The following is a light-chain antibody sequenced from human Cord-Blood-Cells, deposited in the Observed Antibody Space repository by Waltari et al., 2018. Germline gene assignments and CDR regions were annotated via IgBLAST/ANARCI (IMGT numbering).Light chain of an antibody. J-gene: IGLJ3*02. CDR2: DVR. V-gene: IGLV2-14*03. CDR1: SSDAGGCNY. CDR3: SSYTSSSTRV. Sequence: QSTLTQPASVSGSPEHSITSSCTRTSSDAGGCNYVSWYQHHPGKAPKLMIYDVRNRPSGVSNRFSGSKSGNTASLTISGLQAEDEADYYCSSYTSSSTRVFGGGTKLTVL.